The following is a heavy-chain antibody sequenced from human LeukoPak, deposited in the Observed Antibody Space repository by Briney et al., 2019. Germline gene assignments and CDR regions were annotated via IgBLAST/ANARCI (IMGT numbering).Heavy chain of an antibody. CDR3: GIVATTRQY. Sequence: NASETLSFTCAGYDESLSGYYCFWIRQPPGKPLEWIGEIYRSTFINYNPSLKSRVTISMDTSKNQFSLKVTSVTAADTAVYYCGIVATTRQYWGQGTLVTVSS. CDR2: IYRSTFI. D-gene: IGHD2-21*01. V-gene: IGHV4-34*01. J-gene: IGHJ1*01. CDR1: DESLSGYY.